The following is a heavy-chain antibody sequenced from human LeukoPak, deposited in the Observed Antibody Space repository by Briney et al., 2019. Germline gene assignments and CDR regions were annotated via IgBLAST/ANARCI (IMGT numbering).Heavy chain of an antibody. D-gene: IGHD1-26*01. CDR3: AKDRSGSGSYYPDY. CDR1: GFTFSSYW. Sequence: PGGSLRLSCAASGFTFSSYWMTWVRQAPGRGLQWVAAISGSGDSTFYADSVKGRFTISRDNSKNTLYLQMDSLRVEDTAIYYCAKDRSGSGSYYPDYWGQGTLVTVSS. V-gene: IGHV3-23*01. CDR2: ISGSGDST. J-gene: IGHJ4*02.